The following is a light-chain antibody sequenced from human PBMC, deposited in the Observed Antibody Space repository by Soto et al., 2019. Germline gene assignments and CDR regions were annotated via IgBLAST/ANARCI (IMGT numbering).Light chain of an antibody. CDR3: QQYGSSTGYT. Sequence: ENLLTQSPGTLSLSPGERATLSCRASQSVTSSQLAWYQQRPGQAPRLLIYGASTRAAGIPYRFSGSGSGKDFTLTISRLEPEDFAVYYCQQYGSSTGYTFGQGTKVDIK. V-gene: IGKV3-20*01. CDR2: GAS. CDR1: QSVTSSQ. J-gene: IGKJ2*01.